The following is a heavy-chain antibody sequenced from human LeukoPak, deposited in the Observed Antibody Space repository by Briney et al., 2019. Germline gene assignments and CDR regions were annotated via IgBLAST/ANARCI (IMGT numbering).Heavy chain of an antibody. CDR2: INPNSGGT. Sequence: ASVKVSCKASGYTFTGYYMHWVRQAPGQGLEWMGWINPNSGGTNYAQKFQGRVTMTRDTSISTAYMELSRLRSDDTAVYYCAMYYYGSGTWFDPWGQGTLVTVSS. J-gene: IGHJ5*02. CDR3: AMYYYGSGTWFDP. CDR1: GYTFTGYY. V-gene: IGHV1-2*02. D-gene: IGHD3-10*01.